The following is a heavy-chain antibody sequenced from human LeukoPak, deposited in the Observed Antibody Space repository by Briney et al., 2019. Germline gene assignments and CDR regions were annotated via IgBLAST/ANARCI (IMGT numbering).Heavy chain of an antibody. CDR1: GGSITSYY. J-gene: IGHJ6*03. D-gene: IGHD2-15*01. CDR3: ARTTEGYCRGRSCYSYYYYMDV. Sequence: PSETLSLTCTVSGGSITSYYWSWIRQPPGKGLEWIGYIHYSGSTNYNPSLKSRVTISVDTSKNQFSLKLSSVTAADTAVYYCARTTEGYCRGRSCYSYYYYMDVWGKGTTVTVSS. CDR2: IHYSGST. V-gene: IGHV4-59*01.